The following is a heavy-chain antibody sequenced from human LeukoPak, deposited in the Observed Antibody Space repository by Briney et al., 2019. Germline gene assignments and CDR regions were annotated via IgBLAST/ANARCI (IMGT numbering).Heavy chain of an antibody. CDR3: ARHGITMIVVVITTSWFDP. Sequence: SETLSLTCTVSGGSINSYYWSWIRQPPGKGLECIGYIHYTGSTNYNPSLKSRVTISVDTSKSQFSLKLSSVTAADTAVYYCARHGITMIVVVITTSWFDPWGQGTLVTVSS. CDR2: IHYTGST. V-gene: IGHV4-59*08. D-gene: IGHD3-22*01. CDR1: GGSINSYY. J-gene: IGHJ5*02.